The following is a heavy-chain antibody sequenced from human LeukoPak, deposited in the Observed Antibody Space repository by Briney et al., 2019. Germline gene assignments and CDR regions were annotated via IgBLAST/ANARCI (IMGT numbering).Heavy chain of an antibody. J-gene: IGHJ4*02. CDR3: ARHRGSGYPYFDY. CDR1: GGSINTYY. Sequence: PSETLSLTCTVSGGSINTYYWSWIRQPPGKGLEWIGYIYYSGSTNYNPSLKSRVTISADTSKNQFSLKLSSLTAADTAVYYCARHRGSGYPYFDYWGQGTLVTVSS. D-gene: IGHD3-22*01. V-gene: IGHV4-59*01. CDR2: IYYSGST.